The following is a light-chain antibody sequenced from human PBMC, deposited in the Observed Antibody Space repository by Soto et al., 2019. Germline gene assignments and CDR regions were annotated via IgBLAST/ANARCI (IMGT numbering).Light chain of an antibody. CDR2: EVS. Sequence: QSVLTQPASVSGSPGQSITISCTGTSSDIGGYNYVSWYQQHPGRAPKLIIYEVSYRPSGGSNRFSGSKSGNTASLTISGLQAEDEADYYCISYTLNSIPYVFGTGTKLTVL. V-gene: IGLV2-14*01. CDR1: SSDIGGYNY. CDR3: ISYTLNSIPYV. J-gene: IGLJ1*01.